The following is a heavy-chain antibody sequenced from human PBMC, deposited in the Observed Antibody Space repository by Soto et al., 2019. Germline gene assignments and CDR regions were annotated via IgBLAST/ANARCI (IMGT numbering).Heavy chain of an antibody. CDR1: GGSISSDYYY. D-gene: IGHD3-9*01. CDR3: ARRDILTGSYPYAFDV. J-gene: IGHJ3*01. Sequence: TSETLSLTCTVSGGSISSDYYYWSWIRQPPGEGLEWIGYIYYTGSTYYNPSLNSRVSISLDTSKNQFSLKLNSVTAADSAMYYCARRDILTGSYPYAFDVWGQGTMVTVSS. CDR2: IYYTGST. V-gene: IGHV4-30-4*01.